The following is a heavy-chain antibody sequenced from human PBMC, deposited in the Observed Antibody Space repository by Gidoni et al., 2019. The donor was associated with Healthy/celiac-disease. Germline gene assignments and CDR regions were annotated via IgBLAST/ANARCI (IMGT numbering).Heavy chain of an antibody. CDR2: INPSGGST. V-gene: IGHV1-46*01. Sequence: QVQLGQSGAEVKKPGAAVKGSCKASGYTFTSYYMHWVRQAPGQGLEWMGIINPSGGSTSYAQKFQGRVTMTRDTSTSTVYMELSSLRSEDTAVYYCARAVGATTAFDYWGQGTLVTVSS. CDR3: ARAVGATTAFDY. J-gene: IGHJ4*02. CDR1: GYTFTSYY. D-gene: IGHD1-26*01.